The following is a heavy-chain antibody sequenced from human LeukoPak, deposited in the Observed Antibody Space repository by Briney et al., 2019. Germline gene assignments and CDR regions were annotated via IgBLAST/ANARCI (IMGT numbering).Heavy chain of an antibody. J-gene: IGHJ6*03. CDR2: VNQAGTEK. CDR1: GFTFSNAW. V-gene: IGHV3-7*01. Sequence: GGSLRLSCVASGFTFSNAWTNWVRQAPGKGLEWVANVNQAGTEKYYVDSVKGRFTISRDNAENSLYLQMNSLRAEGTAVYYCAREHYFYHMDGWGKGTTVTVSS. CDR3: AREHYFYHMDG.